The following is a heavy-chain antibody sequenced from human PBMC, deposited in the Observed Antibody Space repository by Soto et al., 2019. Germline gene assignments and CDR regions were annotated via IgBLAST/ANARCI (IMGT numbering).Heavy chain of an antibody. Sequence: PGGSLRLSCEASGFIFSTYSMTWVRQVPGKGLEWVAAVSPSGESTYYADSLKGRLTISRDNSKNTVFLQMNSLSADDTGLYYCVKEPDGWGQGISVTVSS. CDR3: VKEPDG. V-gene: IGHV3-23*01. CDR2: VSPSGEST. CDR1: GFIFSTYS. J-gene: IGHJ6*02.